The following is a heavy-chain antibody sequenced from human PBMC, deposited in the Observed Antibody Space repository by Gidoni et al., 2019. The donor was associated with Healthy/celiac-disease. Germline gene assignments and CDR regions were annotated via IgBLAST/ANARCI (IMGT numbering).Heavy chain of an antibody. J-gene: IGHJ1*01. V-gene: IGHV3-23*01. Sequence: VQLLESGGGLVQPGGSLRLSCAASGFTFSSYGMSWVRQAPGRGLEWVSAISGSGGRGFYADSVKGRFTISRDNSKNTLYLQMNSLRAEDTAIYYCAKDPFSGGHCSGGSCYPHWGQGILVTVSS. CDR3: AKDPFSGGHCSGGSCYPH. CDR1: GFTFSSYG. CDR2: ISGSGGRG. D-gene: IGHD2-15*01.